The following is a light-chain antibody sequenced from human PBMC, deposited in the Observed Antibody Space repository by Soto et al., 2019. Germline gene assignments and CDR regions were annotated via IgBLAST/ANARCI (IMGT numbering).Light chain of an antibody. CDR1: QIVSSSY. V-gene: IGKV3-20*01. J-gene: IGKJ5*01. Sequence: SVSTQSPCTLSLTPGERATLYCRASQIVSSSYLAWYQQKPGQAPRLLIYGASSRATGIPDRFSGSGSGTDFTLTISRLEPEDFAVYYCQQYRMSPNTFGQGTRLEVK. CDR3: QQYRMSPNT. CDR2: GAS.